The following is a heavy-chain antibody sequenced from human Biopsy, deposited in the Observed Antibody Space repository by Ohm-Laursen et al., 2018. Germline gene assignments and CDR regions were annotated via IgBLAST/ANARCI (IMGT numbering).Heavy chain of an antibody. D-gene: IGHD3-22*01. J-gene: IGHJ5*02. Sequence: TLSLTCTVSGGSISNGGYYWNWVRQHPGKGLEWVGYVYHSGTTYYNPSLKNLITISGDTSKNQFSLKLNSVTAADTAVYYCARGDYFDSNGYFWFDPWGQGTLVTVSP. V-gene: IGHV4-31*01. CDR3: ARGDYFDSNGYFWFDP. CDR1: GGSISNGGYY. CDR2: VYHSGTT.